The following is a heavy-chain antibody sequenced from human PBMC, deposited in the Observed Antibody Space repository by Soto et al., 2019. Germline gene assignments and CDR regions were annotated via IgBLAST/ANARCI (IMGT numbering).Heavy chain of an antibody. D-gene: IGHD2-2*01. Sequence: ASVKVSCKASGCTFSSYAISWVRQAPGQGLEWMGGIIPIFGTENYAQKFQGSVTFTADESTSTAYMELSSLRSEDTAVYYCARGIVVVPAANYYYYYGMDVWGQGTTVTVSS. V-gene: IGHV1-69*13. CDR3: ARGIVVVPAANYYYYYGMDV. CDR1: GCTFSSYA. J-gene: IGHJ6*02. CDR2: IIPIFGTE.